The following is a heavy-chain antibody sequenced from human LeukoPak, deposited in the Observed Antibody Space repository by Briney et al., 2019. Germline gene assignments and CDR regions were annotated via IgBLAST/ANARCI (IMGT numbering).Heavy chain of an antibody. V-gene: IGHV3-7*05. CDR1: GFPLCSLL. J-gene: IGHJ4*02. CDR3: ARDLYRVYKGDYFDY. CDR2: IKQDGSEE. Sequence: GGSLRLSRAASGFPLCSLLMSWVPQAPGEGLEWVANIKQDGSEEYYVDSVKGRFTISRDNAKNSLYLQMNSLRVEDTAVYYCARDLYRVYKGDYFDYWGQGTLVTVSS. D-gene: IGHD5/OR15-5a*01.